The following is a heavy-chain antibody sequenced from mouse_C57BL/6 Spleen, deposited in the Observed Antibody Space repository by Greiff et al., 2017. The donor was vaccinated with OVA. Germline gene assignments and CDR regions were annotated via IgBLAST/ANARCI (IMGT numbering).Heavy chain of an antibody. CDR3: AREGSIVTHYCDY. CDR1: GYTFTSYW. CDR2: IYPSDSYT. V-gene: IGHV1-69*01. Sequence: QVQLQQPGAELVMPGASVKLSCKASGYTFTSYWMHWVKQRPGQGLEWIGEIYPSDSYTNYNQKFKGKSTLTVDQSSSTAYMQLSSLTSEDSAVYYCAREGSIVTHYCDYWGQGTTLTVSS. J-gene: IGHJ2*01. D-gene: IGHD2-5*01.